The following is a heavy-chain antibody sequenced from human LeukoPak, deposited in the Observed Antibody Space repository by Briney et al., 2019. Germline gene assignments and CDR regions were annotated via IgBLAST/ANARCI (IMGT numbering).Heavy chain of an antibody. CDR2: INPSGGST. D-gene: IGHD1-26*01. Sequence: ASVQVSCKASGYTFTSYYMRWVRQAPGQGLEWMGIINPSGGSTSYAQKFQGRVTMTRDMSTSTVYMELSSLRSEDTAVYYCARDKQSASTFDYWGQGTLVTVSS. J-gene: IGHJ4*02. V-gene: IGHV1-46*01. CDR1: GYTFTSYY. CDR3: ARDKQSASTFDY.